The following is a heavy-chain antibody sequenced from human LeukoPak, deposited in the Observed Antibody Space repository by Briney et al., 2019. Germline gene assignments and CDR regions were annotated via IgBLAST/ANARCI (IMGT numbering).Heavy chain of an antibody. CDR1: GFTFSSYG. D-gene: IGHD3-10*01. Sequence: PGGSLRLSCAASGFTFSSYGMHWVRQAPGKGLEWVAVISYDGSNKYYADSVKGRFTISRDNSKNTLYLQMNSLRAEDTAVYYCARDAYGSGSYSFDYWGQGTLVTVSS. CDR3: ARDAYGSGSYSFDY. J-gene: IGHJ4*02. V-gene: IGHV3-30*03. CDR2: ISYDGSNK.